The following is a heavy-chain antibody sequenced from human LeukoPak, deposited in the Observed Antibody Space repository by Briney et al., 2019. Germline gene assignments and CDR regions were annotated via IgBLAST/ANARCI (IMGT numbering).Heavy chain of an antibody. V-gene: IGHV3-7*05. D-gene: IGHD2-21*02. CDR1: GFTFSSFW. J-gene: IGHJ4*01. CDR3: ASQFWWTAVTATALDN. CDR2: IKEDGSEK. Sequence: RRPLRLFCAASGFTFSSFWMSWVRQAPRKGLEWVANIKEDGSEKYYVDSVKGRFTISTDNAKNSLYLQMNSLRPEDTAVYYCASQFWWTAVTATALDNWGHRTLVTVSS.